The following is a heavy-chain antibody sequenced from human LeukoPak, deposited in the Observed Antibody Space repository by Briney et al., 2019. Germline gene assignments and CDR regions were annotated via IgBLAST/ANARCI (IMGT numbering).Heavy chain of an antibody. CDR1: GFTFSSYW. CDR3: AKRGSSGYYPFDY. Sequence: PGGSLRLSCAASGFTFSSYWMSWVRQAPGKGLEWVANIKQDGSEKYYVDSVKGRFTISRDNAKNSLYLQMNSLRAEDTAVYYCAKRGSSGYYPFDYWGQGTLVTVSS. V-gene: IGHV3-7*03. J-gene: IGHJ4*02. D-gene: IGHD3-22*01. CDR2: IKQDGSEK.